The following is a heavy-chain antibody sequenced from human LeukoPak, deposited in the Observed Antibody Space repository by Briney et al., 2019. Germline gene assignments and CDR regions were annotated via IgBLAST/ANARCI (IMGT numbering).Heavy chain of an antibody. Sequence: PGESLKISCKGSGYSFTSYWIGWVRQMPGKGLEWMGIIYPGDSDTRYSPFFQGQVTISADKSISTAYLQWSSLKASDTAMYYCATGPSSYYYDSSGYFDYWGQGTLVTVSS. V-gene: IGHV5-51*01. CDR3: ATGPSSYYYDSSGYFDY. D-gene: IGHD3-22*01. CDR1: GYSFTSYW. J-gene: IGHJ4*02. CDR2: IYPGDSDT.